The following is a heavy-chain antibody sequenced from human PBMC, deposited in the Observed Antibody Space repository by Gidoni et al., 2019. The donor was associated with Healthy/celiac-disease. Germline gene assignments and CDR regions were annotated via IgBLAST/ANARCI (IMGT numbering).Heavy chain of an antibody. D-gene: IGHD3-22*01. V-gene: IGHV3-30-3*01. CDR3: ARARRGVYDSSGYYSYFDY. Sequence: QVQLVESGGGVVQPVRSLRLSCAAAGFTFSSYAMHWVRQAPGKGLEWVAVISYDGSNKYYADSVKGRFTISRDNSKNTLYLQMNSLRAEDTAVYYCARARRGVYDSSGYYSYFDYWGQGTLVTVSS. CDR1: GFTFSSYA. J-gene: IGHJ4*02. CDR2: ISYDGSNK.